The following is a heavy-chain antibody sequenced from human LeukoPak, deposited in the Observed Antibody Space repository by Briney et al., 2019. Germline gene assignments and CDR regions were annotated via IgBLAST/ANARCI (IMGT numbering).Heavy chain of an antibody. CDR3: ARDRGVGATDVDY. J-gene: IGHJ4*02. Sequence: ASVKVSCKASGYTFTGYYMHWVRQDPGQGLEWMGWINPNSGGTNYAQKFQGRVTMTRDTSISTAYMELSRLRSDDTAVYYCARDRGVGATDVDYWGQGTLVTVSS. CDR2: INPNSGGT. V-gene: IGHV1-2*02. D-gene: IGHD1-26*01. CDR1: GYTFTGYY.